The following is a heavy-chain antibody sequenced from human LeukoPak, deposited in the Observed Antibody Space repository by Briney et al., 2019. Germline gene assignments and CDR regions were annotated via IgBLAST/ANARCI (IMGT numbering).Heavy chain of an antibody. D-gene: IGHD3-22*01. V-gene: IGHV4-4*07. CDR2: LHFSRRT. Sequence: SETLSLTCAVSGASVTSQHWAWLRRPAGKGLEGVGRLHFSRRTNYHPSLRSRVAISLDKSKNELSLTLKSVSAADTAVYYCTRDESSRDDSGGYHYWGRGVLVTVSS. CDR1: GASVTSQH. CDR3: TRDESSRDDSGGYHY. J-gene: IGHJ4*02.